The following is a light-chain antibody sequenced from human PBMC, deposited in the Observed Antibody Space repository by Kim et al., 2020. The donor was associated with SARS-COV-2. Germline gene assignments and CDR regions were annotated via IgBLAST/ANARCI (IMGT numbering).Light chain of an antibody. Sequence: SASVGNRVTITCRASRSISSRLAWYQQKPGKAPKLLIYLASTLQSGVPSRFSGGGSGTEFTLTISSVQPDDFATYYCQQYNTCSTFGQGTKVDIK. V-gene: IGKV1-5*03. CDR3: QQYNTCST. CDR2: LAS. CDR1: RSISSR. J-gene: IGKJ1*01.